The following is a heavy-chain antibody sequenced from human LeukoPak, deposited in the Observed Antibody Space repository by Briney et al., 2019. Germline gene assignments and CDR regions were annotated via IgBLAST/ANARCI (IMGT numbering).Heavy chain of an antibody. CDR1: GFTFSNAW. Sequence: GGSLRLSCVASGFTFSNAWMNWVRQAPGKGLEWVANIKQDGSEKYYVDSVKDRFTISRDNAKNSLYLQMNSLRAEDAAVYYCTRENWYIDYWGQGNLVTVSS. V-gene: IGHV3-7*01. CDR3: TRENWYIDY. CDR2: IKQDGSEK. J-gene: IGHJ4*02.